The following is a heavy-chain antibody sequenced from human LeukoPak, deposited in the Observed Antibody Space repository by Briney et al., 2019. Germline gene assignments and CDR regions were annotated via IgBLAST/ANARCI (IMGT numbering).Heavy chain of an antibody. D-gene: IGHD3-16*01. J-gene: IGHJ6*02. CDR2: MNQDGSEK. V-gene: IGHV3-7*01. Sequence: SGGSLRLSCAASGFTFSNYGMHWVRQAPGKGLEWVANMNQDGSEKDYVDSVKGRFTISRDNARNSLYLQMGSLRAEDTAVYYCATYTHWVAGDVWGQGTTVTVSS. CDR3: ATYTHWVAGDV. CDR1: GFTFSNYG.